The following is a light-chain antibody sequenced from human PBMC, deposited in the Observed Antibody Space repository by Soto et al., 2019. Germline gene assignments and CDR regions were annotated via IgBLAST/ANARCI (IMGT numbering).Light chain of an antibody. CDR1: SSDVGGYNY. J-gene: IGLJ2*01. V-gene: IGLV2-14*01. CDR2: EVS. Sequence: QSALTQPASVSGSPGKSITISCTGTSSDVGGYNYVSWYRQYPGKAPKLIIYEVSNRPSGVSNRLSGSKSGNTASLTISGLQAEDEAHYYCSSYTRISSVVFGGGTKLTVL. CDR3: SSYTRISSVV.